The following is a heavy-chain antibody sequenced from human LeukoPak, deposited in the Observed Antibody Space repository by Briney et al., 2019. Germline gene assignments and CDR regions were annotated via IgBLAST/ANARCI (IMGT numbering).Heavy chain of an antibody. CDR3: AGGTYALDF. J-gene: IGHJ4*02. V-gene: IGHV3-33*01. CDR1: GFTFSSYG. D-gene: IGHD4-17*01. CDR2: IFYDGSHN. Sequence: GGSLRLSCAASGFTFSSYGMHWVRQAPGKGLESVALIFYDGSHNYYADSVKGRFTISRDNSKNTLYLRMNSLRAEDTAVYYCAGGTYALDFWGQGTLVTVSS.